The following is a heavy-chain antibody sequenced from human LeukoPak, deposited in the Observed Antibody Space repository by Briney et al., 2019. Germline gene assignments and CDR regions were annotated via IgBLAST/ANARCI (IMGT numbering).Heavy chain of an antibody. D-gene: IGHD5-12*01. CDR1: GYSISNGYY. CDR3: AGTVSNSGYDSSDL. V-gene: IGHV4-38-2*01. CDR2: IYHSGST. J-gene: IGHJ2*01. Sequence: PSETLSLTCAVSGYSISNGYYWGWIRQPPGQGLEWIGSIYHSGSTYYNPSLKSRVTISVDTSKNQFSLKLSSVTAADTAVYYCAGTVSNSGYDSSDLWGRGTLVTVSS.